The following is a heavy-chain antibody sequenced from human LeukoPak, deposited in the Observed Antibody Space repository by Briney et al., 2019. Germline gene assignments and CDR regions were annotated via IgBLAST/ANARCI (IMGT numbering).Heavy chain of an antibody. Sequence: ASVKVSCKASGYTFSDYYIHWVRQAPGQGLEWVGWINPNSGGTDSAQKLQGRVTMTRDTSISATYMELRTLTSDDTAVYYCAKVGVAVAGRSVFYFDYWGQGTLVTVSS. J-gene: IGHJ4*02. CDR3: AKVGVAVAGRSVFYFDY. V-gene: IGHV1-2*02. CDR1: GYTFSDYY. D-gene: IGHD6-19*01. CDR2: INPNSGGT.